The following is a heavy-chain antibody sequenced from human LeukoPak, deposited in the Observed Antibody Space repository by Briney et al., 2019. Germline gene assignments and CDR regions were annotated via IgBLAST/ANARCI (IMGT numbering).Heavy chain of an antibody. CDR1: GFTFSNAW. J-gene: IGHJ5*02. D-gene: IGHD3-10*01. V-gene: IGHV3-15*01. CDR3: TTDLWFGANWSDP. Sequence: GGSLRLSCAASGFTFSNAWMSWVRQAPGKGLEWVGRIKSKTDGGTTDYAAPVKGRFTISRDDSKNTLYLQMNSLKTEDTAVYYCTTDLWFGANWSDPWGQGTLVTVSS. CDR2: IKSKTDGGTT.